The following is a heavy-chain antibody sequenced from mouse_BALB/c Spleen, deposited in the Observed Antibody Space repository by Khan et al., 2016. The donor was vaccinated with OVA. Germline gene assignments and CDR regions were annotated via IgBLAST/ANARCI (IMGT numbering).Heavy chain of an antibody. Sequence: EVELVESGGGLLQPGGSLRLSCAAGGFTFADYGMSWVRQTPDKRLELVATINSDGGTSYYPDSVKGRFTISRDNAKNTLYLQMNSLKSEDTAMYYCAGDYYSYAEGYWYVDVWGAGTTVSVSS. D-gene: IGHD2-14*01. CDR1: GFTFADYG. CDR2: INSDGGTS. CDR3: AGDYYSYAEGYWYVDV. V-gene: IGHV5-6-3*01. J-gene: IGHJ1*01.